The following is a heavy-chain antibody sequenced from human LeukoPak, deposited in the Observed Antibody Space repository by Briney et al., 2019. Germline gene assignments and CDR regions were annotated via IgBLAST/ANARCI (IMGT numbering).Heavy chain of an antibody. Sequence: GGSLRLSCAASGFTFSSYWMHWVRQAPGKGLVWVSRINSDGSSTSYADSVKGRFTISRDNAKNTLYLQMNSLRAEDTAVYYCARAHVXTXXGGSNWFDPWGQGTLVTVSS. V-gene: IGHV3-74*01. D-gene: IGHD5-18*01. CDR2: INSDGSST. CDR1: GFTFSSYW. J-gene: IGHJ5*02. CDR3: ARAHVXTXXGGSNWFDP.